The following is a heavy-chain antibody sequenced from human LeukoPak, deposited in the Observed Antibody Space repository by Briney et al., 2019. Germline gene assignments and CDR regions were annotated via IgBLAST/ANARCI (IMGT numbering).Heavy chain of an antibody. V-gene: IGHV1-18*01. D-gene: IGHD4-23*01. J-gene: IGHJ6*02. CDR3: AREGLTTVVTPGYYGMDV. CDR1: GYTFTSYG. CDR2: ISAYNGNT. Sequence: ASVKVSCKASGYTFTSYGISWVRQAPGQGLEWMGWISAYNGNTNYAQKLQGRVTMTTDTSTSTAYMELRSLRSEDTAVYYCAREGLTTVVTPGYYGMDVWGQGTTVTVSS.